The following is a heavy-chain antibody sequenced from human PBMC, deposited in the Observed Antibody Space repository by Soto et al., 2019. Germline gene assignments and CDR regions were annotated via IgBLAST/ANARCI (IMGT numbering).Heavy chain of an antibody. D-gene: IGHD3-22*01. J-gene: IGHJ4*02. CDR1: GFAFSNYA. Sequence: PGGSLRLSCAASGFAFSNYAMHWVRQAPGKGLVYVSAIGNNGGSSYYADSVKGRFTISRDNSKNTLNLQMSSLRAEDTAVYYCVKGDDGSGHYSYFDYWGQGTLVTVSS. V-gene: IGHV3-64D*06. CDR3: VKGDDGSGHYSYFDY. CDR2: IGNNGGSS.